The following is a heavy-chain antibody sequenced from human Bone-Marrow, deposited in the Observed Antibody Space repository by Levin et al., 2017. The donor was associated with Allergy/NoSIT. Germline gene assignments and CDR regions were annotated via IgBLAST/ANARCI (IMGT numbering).Heavy chain of an antibody. CDR3: ASSTSGCSSGEAYCDY. D-gene: IGHD6-19*01. CDR2: ISSSSSYT. CDR1: GFTFSDYY. V-gene: IGHV3-11*03. Sequence: LSLTCAASGFTFSDYYMSWIRQAPGKGLEWVSYISSSSSYTNYADSVKGRFTISRDNANNSLYLQMNSLRAEDTAVYYCASSTSGCSSGEAYCDYWGQGTLVTVSA. J-gene: IGHJ4*02.